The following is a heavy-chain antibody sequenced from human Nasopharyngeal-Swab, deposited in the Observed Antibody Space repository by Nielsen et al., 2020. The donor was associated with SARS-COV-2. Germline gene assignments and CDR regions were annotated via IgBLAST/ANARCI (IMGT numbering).Heavy chain of an antibody. V-gene: IGHV3-74*01. CDR3: ARSRSAMDV. CDR1: GFTFSSYW. CDR2: INPDGSST. Sequence: GGSLRLSCAASGFTFSSYWMHWARQAPGKGLVWVSRINPDGSSTDYAGSVKGRFTISRDNAKNTLYLQMSSLRAEETAVYYCARSRSAMDVWGQGTTVTVSS. J-gene: IGHJ6*02.